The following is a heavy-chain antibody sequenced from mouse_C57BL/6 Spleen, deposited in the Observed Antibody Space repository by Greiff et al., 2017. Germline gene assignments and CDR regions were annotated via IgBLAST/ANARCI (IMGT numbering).Heavy chain of an antibody. Sequence: EVQLQESGPELVKPGASVKISCKASGYSFTGYYMNWVKQSPEKSLEWIGEINPSTGGTTYNQKFKAKATLTVDKSSSTAYMQLKSLTSEDSAVYYCARWFQYYYAMDYWGQGTSVTVSS. V-gene: IGHV1-42*01. CDR2: INPSTGGT. CDR1: GYSFTGYY. D-gene: IGHD2-2*01. J-gene: IGHJ4*01. CDR3: ARWFQYYYAMDY.